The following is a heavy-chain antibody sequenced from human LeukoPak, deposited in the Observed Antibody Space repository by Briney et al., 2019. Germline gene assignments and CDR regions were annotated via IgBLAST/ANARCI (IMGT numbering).Heavy chain of an antibody. CDR1: GFTFSHFW. Sequence: GGSLRLSCAASGFTFSHFWMSWVRQAPGKGLEWVAYIKKTGSETYYVDSVKGRFTITRDNTRNSLFLQMYSLRAEDTAVYYCARGPHHVLRYFDWLNHWGQGTLVTVSS. D-gene: IGHD3-9*01. V-gene: IGHV3-7*04. CDR3: ARGPHHVLRYFDWLNH. J-gene: IGHJ5*02. CDR2: IKKTGSET.